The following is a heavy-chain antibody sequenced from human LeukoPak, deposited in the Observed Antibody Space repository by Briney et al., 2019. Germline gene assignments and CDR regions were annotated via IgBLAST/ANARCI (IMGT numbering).Heavy chain of an antibody. CDR3: ARGDVLRFLEWLEEYYFDY. V-gene: IGHV3-53*01. J-gene: IGHJ4*02. CDR1: GFTVSSNY. CDR2: IYSGGST. D-gene: IGHD3-3*01. Sequence: GGSLRLSCAASGFTVSSNYMSWVRQAPGKGLEWVSVIYSGGSTYYADPVKGRFTISRDNSKNTLYLQMNSLRAEDTAVYYCARGDVLRFLEWLEEYYFDYWGQGTLVTVSS.